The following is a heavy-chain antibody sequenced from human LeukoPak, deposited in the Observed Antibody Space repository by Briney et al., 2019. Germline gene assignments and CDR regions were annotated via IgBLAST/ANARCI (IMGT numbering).Heavy chain of an antibody. CDR2: INPSGGST. D-gene: IGHD3-10*01. CDR3: ARDSEEIVRGEYYFDY. V-gene: IGHV1-46*01. CDR1: GYSFTGHY. J-gene: IGHJ4*02. Sequence: ASVKVSCKASGYSFTGHYMHWVRQAPGQGLEWMGIINPSGGSTSYAQKFQGRVTMTRDMSTSTVYMELSSLRSEDTAVYYCARDSEEIVRGEYYFDYWGQGTLVAVSS.